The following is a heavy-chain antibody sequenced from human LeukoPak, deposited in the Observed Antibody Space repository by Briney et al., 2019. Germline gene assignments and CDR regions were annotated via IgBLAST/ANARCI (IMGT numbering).Heavy chain of an antibody. D-gene: IGHD6-19*01. CDR2: IDWDDDK. Sequence: SGPALVKPTQTLTLTCTFSGFSLSTSGMSVSWIRQPPGKAMVWLARIDWDDDKFYSTSLKTRLTISKGTSKNQVVLTMTNIRPVDTATYFCARIDSSGGPPQMDYWGQGTLVTVSS. J-gene: IGHJ4*02. CDR1: GFSLSTSGMS. CDR3: ARIDSSGGPPQMDY. V-gene: IGHV2-70*17.